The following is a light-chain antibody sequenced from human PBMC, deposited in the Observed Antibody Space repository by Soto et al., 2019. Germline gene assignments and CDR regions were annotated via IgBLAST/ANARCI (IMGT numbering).Light chain of an antibody. CDR2: GAS. V-gene: IGKV1D-16*01. CDR1: QDINSY. J-gene: IGKJ4*01. Sequence: DVQMTQSPSSLSASVGDRVTITCRASQDINSYLAWYQQKPGNAPKSLIYGASSLQTGVPSRFSGSESGTDFTLTISNLQPEDSGTYYCQQYNIYPLTFGGGTKVEIK. CDR3: QQYNIYPLT.